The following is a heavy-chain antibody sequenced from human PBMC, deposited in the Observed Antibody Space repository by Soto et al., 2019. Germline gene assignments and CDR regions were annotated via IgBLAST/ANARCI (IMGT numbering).Heavy chain of an antibody. D-gene: IGHD2-2*01. J-gene: IGHJ4*02. CDR1: GFTFRSYG. V-gene: IGHV3-23*01. CDR3: ASRRLAYCSSIACYVFDY. CDR2: ISTSGGST. Sequence: EAQLLESGGGLVQPGGSLRLSCAASGFTFRSYGMNWVRQAPGKGLEWVSGISTSGGSTDYADSVKGRFTISRDNSKNPVYLQMNNLRAEDTAVYYCASRRLAYCSSIACYVFDYWGQGTLVTVSS.